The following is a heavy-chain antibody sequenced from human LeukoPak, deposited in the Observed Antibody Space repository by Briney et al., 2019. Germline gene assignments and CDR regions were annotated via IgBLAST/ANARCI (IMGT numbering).Heavy chain of an antibody. CDR1: GFTFSIYG. V-gene: IGHV3-48*02. CDR3: ARAGSSGWLNGGYFDF. Sequence: GGSLRLSCAASGFTFSIYGMHWVRQAPGKGLEWVSYISSSSSTIYYADSVKGRFTISRDDAKNSLYLQMNSLRDEDTAVYYCARAGSSGWLNGGYFDFWGQGTLVTVSS. J-gene: IGHJ4*02. CDR2: ISSSSSTI. D-gene: IGHD6-19*01.